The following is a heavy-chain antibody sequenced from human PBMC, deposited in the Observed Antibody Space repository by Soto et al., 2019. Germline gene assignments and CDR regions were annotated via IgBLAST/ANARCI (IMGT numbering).Heavy chain of an antibody. D-gene: IGHD2-21*01. Sequence: SLTCSVSDGSVSSGNYYWTWIRQPPGKGLEYIGSISSSGGTNYSPSLKSRVTISVDTSKNQFSLNLNSVTAADTAVYYCARDSIALFDYWGQGTLVTVSS. V-gene: IGHV4-61*01. CDR2: ISSSGGT. CDR1: DGSVSSGNYY. CDR3: ARDSIALFDY. J-gene: IGHJ4*02.